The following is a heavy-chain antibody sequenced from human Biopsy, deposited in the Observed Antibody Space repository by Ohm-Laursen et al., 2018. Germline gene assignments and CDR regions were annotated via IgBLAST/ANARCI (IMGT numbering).Heavy chain of an antibody. J-gene: IGHJ5*02. Sequence: GSLRLSCAASGFTSSGYAMSWVRQGPEKGLEWVSVVTGSGRSTYYTDSVKGRFSISRDNSKNTLYLQMNSLRVEDTAVYYCAKGRSGGTGHGNWFDPWGQGTLVIVSS. CDR2: VTGSGRST. CDR3: AKGRSGGTGHGNWFDP. V-gene: IGHV3-23*01. D-gene: IGHD3-10*01. CDR1: GFTSSGYA.